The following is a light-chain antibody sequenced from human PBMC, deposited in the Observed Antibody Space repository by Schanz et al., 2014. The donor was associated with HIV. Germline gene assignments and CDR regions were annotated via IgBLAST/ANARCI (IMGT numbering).Light chain of an antibody. CDR2: EVS. Sequence: QSVLTQPPSASGSPGQSVTISCTGTSSDVGAYNYVSWYQQHPGKAPKLMIYEVSKRPSGVPDRFSASKSATSASLGISGLQSEDEADYYCASWDDSLIGHIFGGGTKLTVL. CDR1: SSDVGAYNY. V-gene: IGLV2-8*01. CDR3: ASWDDSLIGHI. J-gene: IGLJ2*01.